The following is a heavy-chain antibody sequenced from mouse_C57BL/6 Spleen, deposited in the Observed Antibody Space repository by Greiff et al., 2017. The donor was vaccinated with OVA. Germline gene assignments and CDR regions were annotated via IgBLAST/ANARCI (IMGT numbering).Heavy chain of an antibody. Sequence: VQLQQSGPELVKPGASVKISCKASGYTFTDYYMNWVKQSHGKSLEWIGDINPNNGGTSYNQKFKGKATLTVDKSSSTAYMELRSLTSEDSAVYYCASEGSSYPCFAYWGQGTLVTVSA. CDR3: ASEGSSYPCFAY. V-gene: IGHV1-26*01. CDR1: GYTFTDYY. J-gene: IGHJ3*01. CDR2: INPNNGGT. D-gene: IGHD1-1*01.